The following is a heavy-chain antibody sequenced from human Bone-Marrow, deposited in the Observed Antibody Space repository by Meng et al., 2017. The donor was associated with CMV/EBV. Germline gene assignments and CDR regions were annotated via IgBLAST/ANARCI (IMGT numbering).Heavy chain of an antibody. CDR1: GFTFNSDA. CDR3: ARDYPLAVAGTRIDY. V-gene: IGHV3-21*01. D-gene: IGHD6-19*01. Sequence: GESLKISCAASGFTFNSDAMSWVRQAPGKGLEWVSSISSSSSYIYYADSVKGRFTISRDNAKNSLYLQMNSLRAEDTAVYYCARDYPLAVAGTRIDYWGQGTLVTVSS. CDR2: ISSSSSYI. J-gene: IGHJ4*02.